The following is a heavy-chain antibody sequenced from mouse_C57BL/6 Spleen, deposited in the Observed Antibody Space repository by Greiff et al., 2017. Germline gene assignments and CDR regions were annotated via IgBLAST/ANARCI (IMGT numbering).Heavy chain of an antibody. CDR3: ARRSTYYAMDY. D-gene: IGHD5-1*01. CDR1: GFTFSDYG. Sequence: EVKLMESGGGLVKPGGSLKLSCAASGFTFSDYGMHWVRQAPEKGLEWVAYIRSGSSTNYYADTVKGRFTISRDNAKNTLYLQMTSLRSEDTAMYYCARRSTYYAMDYWGQGTSVTVAS. CDR2: IRSGSSTN. J-gene: IGHJ4*01. V-gene: IGHV5-17*01.